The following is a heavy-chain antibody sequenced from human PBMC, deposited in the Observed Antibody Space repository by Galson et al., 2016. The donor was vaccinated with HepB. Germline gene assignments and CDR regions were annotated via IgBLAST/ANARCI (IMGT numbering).Heavy chain of an antibody. V-gene: IGHV1-69*13. CDR1: GGTFSSYL. Sequence: SVKVSCKASGGTFSSYLISWVRQAPGEGLEWMGGIIPLFGTSNYAQKFQGRLKITADESTTTAYMELSSLTSEDTAIYYCARNTYLRFFDWRCFDHWGQGTLVTVSS. CDR3: ARNTYLRFFDWRCFDH. J-gene: IGHJ4*02. D-gene: IGHD3-9*01. CDR2: IIPLFGTS.